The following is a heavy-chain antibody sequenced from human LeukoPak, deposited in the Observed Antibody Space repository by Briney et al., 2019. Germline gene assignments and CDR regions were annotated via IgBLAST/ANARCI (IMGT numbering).Heavy chain of an antibody. CDR2: IYHSGST. CDR3: ARGYSSSWYY. V-gene: IGHV4-30-2*01. D-gene: IGHD6-13*01. CDR1: GGSINSGGYS. J-gene: IGHJ4*02. Sequence: SQTLSLTCAVSGGSINSGGYSWSWIRQPPGKGLEWIGYIYHSGSTYYNPSLKSRVTISVDRSKNQFSLKLSSVTAADTAVYYCARGYSSSWYYWGQGTLVTVSS.